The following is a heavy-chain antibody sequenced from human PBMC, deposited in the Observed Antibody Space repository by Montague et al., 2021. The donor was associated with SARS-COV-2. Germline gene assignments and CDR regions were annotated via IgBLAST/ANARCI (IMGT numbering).Heavy chain of an antibody. D-gene: IGHD3-3*01. CDR3: AKSAGAVLTISLLES. Sequence: SETLSLTCTVSGDSVRTGRHYWNWPRPPPGKELEWIGYIFHSSSSNYHPSLESRVDMSIDTSNIQFSLTFTSVTAADTADYYCAKSAGAVLTISLLESWGQGALVTVSS. CDR2: IFHSSSS. J-gene: IGHJ1*01. V-gene: IGHV4-61*01. CDR1: GDSVRTGRHY.